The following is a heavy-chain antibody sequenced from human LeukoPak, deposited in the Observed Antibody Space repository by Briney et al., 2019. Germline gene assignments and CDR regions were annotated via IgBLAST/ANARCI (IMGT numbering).Heavy chain of an antibody. CDR2: IKEDGSAT. D-gene: IGHD1-1*01. CDR1: GFTFSTYW. V-gene: IGHV3-7*04. J-gene: IGHJ4*02. CDR3: ARHSPGYLAYDS. Sequence: GGSLRLSCAASGFTFSTYWMTWVRQAPGKGPEWVANIKEDGSATYYVDSVKGRFTISRDNAKKSLYLQMNSLRAEDTAVYYCARHSPGYLAYDSWGQGTLVTVSS.